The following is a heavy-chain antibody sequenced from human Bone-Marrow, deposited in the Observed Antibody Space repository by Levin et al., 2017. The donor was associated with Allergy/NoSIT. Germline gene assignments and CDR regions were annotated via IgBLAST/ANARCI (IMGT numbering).Heavy chain of an antibody. V-gene: IGHV4-59*01. CDR3: ARAPSYSSGWYYFDY. J-gene: IGHJ4*02. CDR2: IYYSGST. D-gene: IGHD6-19*01. CDR1: GGSISSYY. Sequence: SETLSLTCTVSGGSISSYYWSWIRQPPGKGLEWIGYIYYSGSTNYNPSLKSRVTISVDTSKNQFSLKLSSVTAADTAVYYCARAPSYSSGWYYFDYWGQGTLVTVSS.